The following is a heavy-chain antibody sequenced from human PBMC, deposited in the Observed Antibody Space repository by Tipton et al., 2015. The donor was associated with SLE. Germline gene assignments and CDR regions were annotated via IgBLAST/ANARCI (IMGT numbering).Heavy chain of an antibody. D-gene: IGHD2-21*02. CDR2: IFYTGST. V-gene: IGHV4-59*01. J-gene: IGHJ4*02. CDR1: GGSISSDY. CDR3: ARLNDATAIASFDY. Sequence: TLSLTCTVSGGSISSDYWTWIRQPPGKGLEWIGSIFYTGSTTYNPSLKSRLTMSVDTPKNQFSLKLSSVTAADTAVYYCARLNDATAIASFDYWGQGNLVTVSS.